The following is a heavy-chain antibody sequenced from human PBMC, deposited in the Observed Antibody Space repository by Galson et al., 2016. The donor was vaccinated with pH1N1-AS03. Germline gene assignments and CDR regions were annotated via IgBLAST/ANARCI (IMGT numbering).Heavy chain of an antibody. V-gene: IGHV3-7*03. CDR3: AKGQHGYGGSGSIDM. CDR1: GFTFSTYW. J-gene: IGHJ3*02. CDR2: IREDGSEK. Sequence: SLRLSCATSGFTFSTYWMDWVRQAPGKGLEWVANIREDGSEKYYVDSVKGRFTISRDNARSFLYLQMKSLRTEDTGLYFCAKGQHGYGGSGSIDMWGQGTMVIVSS. D-gene: IGHD3-10*01.